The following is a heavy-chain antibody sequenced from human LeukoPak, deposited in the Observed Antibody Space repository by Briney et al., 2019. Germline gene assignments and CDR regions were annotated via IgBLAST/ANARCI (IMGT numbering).Heavy chain of an antibody. V-gene: IGHV1-8*01. CDR3: ASGSGITIADAFDI. Sequence: ASVTVSCKASGYTFTSYDINRVRQATGQGLEWMGWVNPNSGNTGYAQKFQGRVTMTRNTSISTAYMELSSLRSEDTAVYYCASGSGITIADAFDIWGQGTMVTVSS. CDR2: VNPNSGNT. CDR1: GYTFTSYD. D-gene: IGHD1-26*01. J-gene: IGHJ3*02.